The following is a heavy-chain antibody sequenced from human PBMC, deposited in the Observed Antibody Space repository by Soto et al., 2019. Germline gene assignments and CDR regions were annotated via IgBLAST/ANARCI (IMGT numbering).Heavy chain of an antibody. CDR1: GFIFTNYA. V-gene: IGHV3-23*01. Sequence: PGGSLRLSCAASGFIFTNYAMNWVRQAPGKGLEGVSVIGDRGNSAYYADSVQGRFTISRDNSKNTLSLQMSSLTADDTAIYYCVRAGRGSFDLGGRGPMVP. CDR2: IGDRGNSA. J-gene: IGHJ3*01. D-gene: IGHD5-12*01. CDR3: VRAGRGSFDL.